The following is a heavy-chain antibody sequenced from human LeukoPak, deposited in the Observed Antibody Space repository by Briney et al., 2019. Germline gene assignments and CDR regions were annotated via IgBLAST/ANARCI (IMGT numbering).Heavy chain of an antibody. CDR3: ARFPAYWYFDL. V-gene: IGHV3-53*01. J-gene: IGHJ2*01. Sequence: QSGGSLRLSCAASGFTVSSNYMSWVRQAPGKGLEWVSVIYSGGSTYYADSVKGRFTISRDNSKNTLYLQMNSLRAEDTAVYYCARFPAYWYFDLWGRGTLVTVSS. CDR1: GFTVSSNY. CDR2: IYSGGST.